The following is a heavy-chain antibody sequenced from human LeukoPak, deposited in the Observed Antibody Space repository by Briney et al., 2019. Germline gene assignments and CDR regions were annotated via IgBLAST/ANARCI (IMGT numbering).Heavy chain of an antibody. V-gene: IGHV4-34*01. Sequence: SETLSLTCAVYGGSFSGYYWSWIRQPPGKGLEWIGEINHSGSTNYNPSLRSRVTISVDTSKNQFSLNLSSVTAADTAVYYCARGAVAGKMSWFDPWGQGTLVTGSS. D-gene: IGHD6-19*01. CDR3: ARGAVAGKMSWFDP. J-gene: IGHJ5*02. CDR2: INHSGST. CDR1: GGSFSGYY.